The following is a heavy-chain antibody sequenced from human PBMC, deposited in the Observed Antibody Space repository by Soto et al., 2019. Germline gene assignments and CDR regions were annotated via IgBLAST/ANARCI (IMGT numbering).Heavy chain of an antibody. V-gene: IGHV4-59*01. CDR1: GGSISSYY. J-gene: IGHJ4*02. D-gene: IGHD1-1*01. CDR3: ARVGGSRTTGFDY. CDR2: ISYSGST. Sequence: QVQLQESGPGLVKPSETLSLTCTVSGGSISSYYWTWIRQPPGKGLEWIGYISYSGSTSYNPSLTSRITISVDTSKDQFSRKVRSVTAADTAVYYCARVGGSRTTGFDYWGQGTLVTVSS.